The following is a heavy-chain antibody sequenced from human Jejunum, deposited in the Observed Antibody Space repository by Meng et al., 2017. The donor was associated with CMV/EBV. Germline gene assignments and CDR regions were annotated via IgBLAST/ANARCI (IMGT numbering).Heavy chain of an antibody. V-gene: IGHV3-48*04. D-gene: IGHD3-3*01. CDR3: ASSYYDFWSGYYTDYYYGMDV. CDR1: S. CDR2: ISSSSSTI. Sequence: SMNWFRQAPGKGLEWVSYISSSSSTIYYADSVKGRFTISRDNAKNSLYLQMNSLRAEDTAVYYCASSYYDFWSGYYTDYYYGMDVWGQGTTVTVSS. J-gene: IGHJ6*02.